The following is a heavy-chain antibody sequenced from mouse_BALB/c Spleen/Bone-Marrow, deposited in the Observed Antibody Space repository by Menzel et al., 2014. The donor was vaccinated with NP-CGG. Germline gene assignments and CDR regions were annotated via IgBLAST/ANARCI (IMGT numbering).Heavy chain of an antibody. D-gene: IGHD2-4*01. CDR1: GFTFSDYG. CDR3: ARDHDYEGCSY. CDR2: ISNLAYSI. V-gene: IGHV5-15*02. Sequence: EVKLMESGGGLVQPGGSRKLSCAASGFTFSDYGMAWVRQAPGKGPEWVAFISNLAYSIYYADTVTGRFTISRENAKNTLYLEMSSLRSEDTAMYYCARDHDYEGCSYWGQGTLVTVSA. J-gene: IGHJ3*01.